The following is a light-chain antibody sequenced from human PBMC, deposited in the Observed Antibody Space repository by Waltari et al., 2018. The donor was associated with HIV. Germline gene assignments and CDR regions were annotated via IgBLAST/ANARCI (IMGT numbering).Light chain of an antibody. J-gene: IGKJ3*01. CDR2: TTS. Sequence: LRMPQSPSSFAASLGDRVTITCRASQGITTSLAWYQQQPGGAPRLLIHTTSTLESGVPSRFSGSGSGTEFTLTISCLQSEDVATYYCHQYHDFPFTFGPGTKVEIK. CDR3: HQYHDFPFT. V-gene: IGKV1-8*01. CDR1: QGITTS.